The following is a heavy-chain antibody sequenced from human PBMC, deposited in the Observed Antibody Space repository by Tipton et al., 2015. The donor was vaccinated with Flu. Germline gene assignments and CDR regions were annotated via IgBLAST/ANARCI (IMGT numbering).Heavy chain of an antibody. J-gene: IGHJ6*02. D-gene: IGHD3-16*01. CDR2: IYYSGST. CDR1: GYSISSGYY. V-gene: IGHV4-61*01. CDR3: ARVWGSPIYYYYYGMDV. Sequence: TLSLTCTVSGYSISSGYYWGWIRQPPGKGLEWIGYIYYSGSTNYNPSLKSRVTISVDTSKNQFSLKLSSVTAADTAVYYCARVWGSPIYYYYYGMDVWGQGTTVTVSS.